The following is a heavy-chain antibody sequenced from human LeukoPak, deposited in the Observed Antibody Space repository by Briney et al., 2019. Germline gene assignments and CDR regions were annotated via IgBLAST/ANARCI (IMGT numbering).Heavy chain of an antibody. CDR2: ISGSDGTT. Sequence: GGSLRLSCAASGFTFSSYAMTWVRQAPGKGLEWVSDISGSDGTTYYADSVKGRFTISRDNSKNTLSLQMNSLRAEDTAVYYCAKVGNWKYGHHDYWGQGTLVTVSS. V-gene: IGHV3-23*01. J-gene: IGHJ4*02. CDR3: AKVGNWKYGHHDY. CDR1: GFTFSSYA. D-gene: IGHD1-7*01.